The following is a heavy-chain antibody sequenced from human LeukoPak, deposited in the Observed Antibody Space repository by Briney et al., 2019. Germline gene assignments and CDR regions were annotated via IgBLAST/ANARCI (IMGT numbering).Heavy chain of an antibody. CDR2: INHSGST. Sequence: PSETLSLTCTVSGGSISGYYWSWIRQPPGKGLEWIGEINHSGSTNYNPSLKSRVTISVDTSKNQFSLKLSSVTAADTAVYYCAREYYYDSSGYLQSEGNWFDPWGQGTLVTVSS. D-gene: IGHD3-22*01. V-gene: IGHV4-34*01. CDR3: AREYYYDSSGYLQSEGNWFDP. CDR1: GGSISGYY. J-gene: IGHJ5*02.